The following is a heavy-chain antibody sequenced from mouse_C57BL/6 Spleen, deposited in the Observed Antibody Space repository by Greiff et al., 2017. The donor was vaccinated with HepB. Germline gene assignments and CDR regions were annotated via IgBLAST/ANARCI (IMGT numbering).Heavy chain of an antibody. J-gene: IGHJ3*01. CDR2: INPGSGGT. CDR1: GYAFTNYL. D-gene: IGHD2-1*01. Sequence: QVQLQQSGAELVRPGTSVKVSCKASGYAFTNYLIEWVKQRPGQGLEWIGVINPGSGGTNYNEKFKGKATLTADKSSSTAYMQLSSLTSEDSAVYVCARGGNSLAYWGQGTLVTVSA. CDR3: ARGGNSLAY. V-gene: IGHV1-54*01.